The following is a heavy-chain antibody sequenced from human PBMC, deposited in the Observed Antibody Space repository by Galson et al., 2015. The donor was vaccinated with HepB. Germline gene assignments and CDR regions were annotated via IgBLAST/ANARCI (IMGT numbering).Heavy chain of an antibody. J-gene: IGHJ4*02. Sequence: SLRLSCAASGFSVKNYGMTWVRQAPGKGLECVSAIGVSAGNTDYADSAKGRFTISGDNSKNTLYLQMNSLRVEDTALYYCAKGTTDIDSWGQGTQVTVSS. CDR1: GFSVKNYG. CDR3: AKGTTDIDS. CDR2: IGVSAGNT. D-gene: IGHD1-1*01. V-gene: IGHV3-23*01.